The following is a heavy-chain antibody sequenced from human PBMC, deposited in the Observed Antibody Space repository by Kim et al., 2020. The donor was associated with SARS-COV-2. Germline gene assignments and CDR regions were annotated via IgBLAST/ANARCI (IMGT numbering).Heavy chain of an antibody. J-gene: IGHJ4*02. V-gene: IGHV5-51*01. D-gene: IGHD6-19*01. Sequence: YSPALQGQVTSSAEKSISTAYLQWSSLKASDTAMYYCARRMGQWPYYVDYWGQGTLVTVSS. CDR3: ARRMGQWPYYVDY.